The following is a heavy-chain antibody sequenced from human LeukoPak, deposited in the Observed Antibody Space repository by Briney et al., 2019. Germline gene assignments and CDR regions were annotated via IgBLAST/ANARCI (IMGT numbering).Heavy chain of an antibody. J-gene: IGHJ4*02. CDR1: GFTFSSYA. Sequence: EGSLRLSCAASGFTFSSYAMSWVRQAPGKGLEWVSAISGSGGSTYYADSVKGRFTISRDNSKNTLYLQMNSLRAEDTAVYYCARRRITIFGVARGHFDYWGQGTLVTVSS. CDR3: ARRRITIFGVARGHFDY. CDR2: ISGSGGST. V-gene: IGHV3-23*01. D-gene: IGHD3-3*01.